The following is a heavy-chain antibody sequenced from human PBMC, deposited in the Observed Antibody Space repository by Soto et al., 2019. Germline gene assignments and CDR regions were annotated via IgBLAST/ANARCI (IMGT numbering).Heavy chain of an antibody. V-gene: IGHV1-18*01. J-gene: IGHJ4*02. CDR1: GYSFSSIG. D-gene: IGHD3-10*01. CDR2: ISPHKDNT. CDR3: AGDLDGSGSYYTNY. Sequence: ASVKVSCKTSGYSFSSIGISWVRQAPGQGLEWMGWISPHKDNTYYAQRLQGRVTMTTDTSTSTAYMELRSLRSDDTAVYFCAGDLDGSGSYYTNYWGQGTLVTVS.